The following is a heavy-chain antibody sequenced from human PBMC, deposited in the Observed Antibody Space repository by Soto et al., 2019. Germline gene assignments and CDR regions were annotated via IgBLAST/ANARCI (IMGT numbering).Heavy chain of an antibody. CDR3: ARDGLSPFDY. CDR2: INPDSGDT. Sequence: GASVKVSCKASGYTFTGYYIHWVRQAPGQGLEWMGWINPDSGDTSYAQEFQGRVTMTTDTPTATAYMELNRLRSDDTAVYYCARDGLSPFDYWGLGTLVTVSS. J-gene: IGHJ4*02. V-gene: IGHV1-2*02. CDR1: GYTFTGYY.